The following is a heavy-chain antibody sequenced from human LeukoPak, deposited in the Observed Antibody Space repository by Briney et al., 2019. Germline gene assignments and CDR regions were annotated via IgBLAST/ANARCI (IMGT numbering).Heavy chain of an antibody. D-gene: IGHD6-19*01. V-gene: IGHV1-3*01. CDR2: INAGNGNT. J-gene: IGHJ4*02. CDR1: GYTFTSYA. CDR3: ARLYSSGWYPRYDY. Sequence: ASVKVSCKASGYTFTSYAMHWVRQAPGQRLEWMGRINAGNGNTKYSQKFQGRVTITRDTSASTAYMELSSLRSEDTAVYYCARLYSSGWYPRYDYWGQGTLVTVSS.